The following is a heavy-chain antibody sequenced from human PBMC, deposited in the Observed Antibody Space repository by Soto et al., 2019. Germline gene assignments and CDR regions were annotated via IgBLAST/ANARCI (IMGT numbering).Heavy chain of an antibody. CDR1: GYTFTSYA. V-gene: IGHV1-3*01. CDR2: INAGNGNT. CDR3: ARGPAYYYDSSGYYWPGYFDY. Sequence: ASVKVSCKASGYTFTSYAMHWVRQAPGQRLEWMGWINAGNGNTKYSQKFQGRVTITRDTSASTAYMELSSLRSEVTAVYYCARGPAYYYDSSGYYWPGYFDYWGQGTLVTVSS. J-gene: IGHJ4*02. D-gene: IGHD3-22*01.